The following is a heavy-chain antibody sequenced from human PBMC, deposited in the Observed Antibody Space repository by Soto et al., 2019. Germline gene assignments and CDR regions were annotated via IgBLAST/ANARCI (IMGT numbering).Heavy chain of an antibody. Sequence: QVQLQESGPGLVKPSETLSLTCTVSGGSISSYYWSWIRQPPGKGLEWIGYIYYSGSTNYNPSLKSRVTISVDTSKNQFSLKLSSVTDADTAVYYCARQGYSGYDYDYWGQGTLVTVSS. CDR3: ARQGYSGYDYDY. V-gene: IGHV4-59*01. D-gene: IGHD5-12*01. CDR2: IYYSGST. CDR1: GGSISSYY. J-gene: IGHJ4*02.